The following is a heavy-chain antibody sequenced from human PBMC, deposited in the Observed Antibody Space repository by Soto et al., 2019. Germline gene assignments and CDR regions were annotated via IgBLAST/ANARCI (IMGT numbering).Heavy chain of an antibody. CDR2: IKQDGSEK. CDR1: GFTFSSYW. D-gene: IGHD2-8*01. Sequence: PGGSLRLSCAASGFTFSSYWMIWVRQAPGKGLEWVANIKQDGSEKYYVDSVKGRFTISRDNAKNSLYLQMSSLRAEDTAVYYCSSALNGYSIKYWGRGTLVTVSS. V-gene: IGHV3-7*01. CDR3: SSALNGYSIKY. J-gene: IGHJ1*01.